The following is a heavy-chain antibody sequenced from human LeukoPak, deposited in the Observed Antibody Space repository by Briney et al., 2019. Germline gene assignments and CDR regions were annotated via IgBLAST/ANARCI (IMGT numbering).Heavy chain of an antibody. D-gene: IGHD3-3*01. CDR2: INPSGGST. J-gene: IGHJ5*02. CDR3: AREAVTISALVRTQTTKRPHRFDP. CDR1: GYTFTNYY. Sequence: GASVKVSCKASGYTFTNYYIHWVRQAPGQGLECMGIINPSGGSTSYAQKFQGRVTMTRDMSTNTVYMQLSSLRSEDTAVYYCAREAVTISALVRTQTTKRPHRFDPWGQGTLVTVSS. V-gene: IGHV1-46*01.